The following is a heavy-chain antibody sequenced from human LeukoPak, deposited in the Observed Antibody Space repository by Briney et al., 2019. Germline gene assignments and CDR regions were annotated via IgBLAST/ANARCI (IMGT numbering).Heavy chain of an antibody. CDR1: GYRFTSYW. Sequence: GESLKISCEASGYRFTSYWIAWVRQMPGKGLEVMGRIYPSDSDTTYSPSFEGRGTFSVDKSTNTAHLKWISLDVSDTAMYYCARPHALIYFYRWGPGTLVTVSS. J-gene: IGHJ2*01. D-gene: IGHD2/OR15-2a*01. CDR2: IYPSDSDT. V-gene: IGHV5-51*01. CDR3: ARPHALIYFYR.